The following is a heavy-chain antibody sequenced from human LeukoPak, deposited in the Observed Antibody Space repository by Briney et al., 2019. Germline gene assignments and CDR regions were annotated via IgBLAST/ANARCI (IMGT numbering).Heavy chain of an antibody. CDR1: GGSISSSSYY. J-gene: IGHJ4*02. Sequence: SETLSLTCTVSGGSISSSSYYWGWIRQPPGKGLEWIGSIYYSGSTYYNPSLKSRVTISVDKSKNQFSLKLSSVTAADTAVYYCARITWNVAPTLVDYWGQGTLVTVSS. D-gene: IGHD5-12*01. CDR2: IYYSGST. CDR3: ARITWNVAPTLVDY. V-gene: IGHV4-39*01.